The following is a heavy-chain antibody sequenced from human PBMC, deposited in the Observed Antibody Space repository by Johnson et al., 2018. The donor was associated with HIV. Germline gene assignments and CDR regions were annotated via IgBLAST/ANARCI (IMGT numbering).Heavy chain of an antibody. Sequence: VQLVESGGGVVQPGGSLRLSCAASGFTFSSYGMHWVRQAPGKGLEWVAFIRYDGSNKYYADSVKGRFTISRDNSKNTLYLQMNSLRAEDTAVYYCAKVDDYGDWGGAFDIWGQGTMVTVSS. V-gene: IGHV3-30*02. CDR3: AKVDDYGDWGGAFDI. J-gene: IGHJ3*02. D-gene: IGHD4-17*01. CDR1: GFTFSSYG. CDR2: IRYDGSNK.